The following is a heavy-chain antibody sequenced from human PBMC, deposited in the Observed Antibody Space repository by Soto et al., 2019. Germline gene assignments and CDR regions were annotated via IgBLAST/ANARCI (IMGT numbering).Heavy chain of an antibody. V-gene: IGHV4-4*02. Sequence: PSETLSLTCAVSGGSISSSNWWSWVRQPPGKGLEWIGEIYHSGSTNYNPSLKSRVTISVDKSKNQFSLKLSSVTAADTAVYYCAREVAVAAHNWFDPWGQGTLVTVSS. CDR3: AREVAVAAHNWFDP. D-gene: IGHD6-19*01. CDR1: GGSISSSNW. CDR2: IYHSGST. J-gene: IGHJ5*02.